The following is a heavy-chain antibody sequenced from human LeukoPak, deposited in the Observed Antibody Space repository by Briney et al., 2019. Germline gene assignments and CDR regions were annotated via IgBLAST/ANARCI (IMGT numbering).Heavy chain of an antibody. J-gene: IGHJ4*02. CDR2: ISGSDGST. CDR1: GFTFSSYA. CDR3: AYMRGLYYGIDY. D-gene: IGHD3-10*01. Sequence: GGSLRLSCTASGFTFSSYAMTWVRQAPGKGLEWVSSISGSDGSTYYADSVKGRFTISRDNSKNTLYLQMNSLRAEDTAVYYCAYMRGLYYGIDYWGQGTLVTVSS. V-gene: IGHV3-23*01.